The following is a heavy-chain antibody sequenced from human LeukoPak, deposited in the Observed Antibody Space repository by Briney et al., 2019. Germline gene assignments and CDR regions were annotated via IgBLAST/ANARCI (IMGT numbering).Heavy chain of an antibody. J-gene: IGHJ3*02. CDR3: ARVTPIYDYGGPWRHDAFDI. D-gene: IGHD4-17*01. Sequence: SETLSLTCTVSGGSISSYYWSWIRQPPGKGLEWIGYIYYSGSTNYNPSLKSRVTISVDTSKNQFSLKLSSVTAADTAVYYCARVTPIYDYGGPWRHDAFDIWGQGTMVTVSS. V-gene: IGHV4-59*01. CDR1: GGSISSYY. CDR2: IYYSGST.